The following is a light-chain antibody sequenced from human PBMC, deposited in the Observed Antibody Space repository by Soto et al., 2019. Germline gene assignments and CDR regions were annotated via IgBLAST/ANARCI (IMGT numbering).Light chain of an antibody. V-gene: IGKV1-33*01. Sequence: DIQMTQSPSSLSASVGDRVTITCQASQDISNYLNWYQQKPGKAPKLLIYGASNLETGVPSTFSGSGSGTDFTFTISSLQPEDIATYYCQQYDSLPITFGQGTRLEIK. J-gene: IGKJ5*01. CDR3: QQYDSLPIT. CDR2: GAS. CDR1: QDISNY.